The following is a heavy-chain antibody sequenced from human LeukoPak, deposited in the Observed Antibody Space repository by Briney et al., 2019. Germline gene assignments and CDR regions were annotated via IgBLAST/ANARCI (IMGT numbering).Heavy chain of an antibody. V-gene: IGHV3-66*01. CDR2: IYSGGST. CDR1: GFTVSNNY. D-gene: IGHD4-11*01. CDR3: ARGFSGSNYGNDY. J-gene: IGHJ4*02. Sequence: GGSLRLSCEVSGFTVSNNYMSWVRQAPGRGLECVSVIYSGGSTYYADSVKGRFTISGDISKNKVNLQMNSLRVEDTAVYYCARGFSGSNYGNDYWGQGTLVTVSS.